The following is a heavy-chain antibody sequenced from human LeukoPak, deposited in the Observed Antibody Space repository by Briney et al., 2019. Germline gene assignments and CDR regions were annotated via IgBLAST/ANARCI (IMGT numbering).Heavy chain of an antibody. CDR2: ISYDGSNK. D-gene: IGHD3-10*01. V-gene: IGHV3-30*18. J-gene: IGHJ4*02. Sequence: GGSLRLSCAASGFTFSSYGMHWVRQAPGKGLEWVGVISYDGSNKYYADSVKGRFTISRDNSKNTLYLQMNSLRAEDTAVYYCAKDRVRLIGDFDYWGQGTLVTVSS. CDR3: AKDRVRLIGDFDY. CDR1: GFTFSSYG.